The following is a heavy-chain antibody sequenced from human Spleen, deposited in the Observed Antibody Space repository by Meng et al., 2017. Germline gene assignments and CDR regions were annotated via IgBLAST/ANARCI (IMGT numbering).Heavy chain of an antibody. J-gene: IGHJ4*02. Sequence: GSSLMISCAASGFTFSSYAMHWVRQAPGKGLEWVAVISYDGSNKYYADSVKGRFTMSRDNAQNSLFLQMNSLRAEDTGVYYCVGEGCSTNSCEGLWWGQGTLVTVSS. V-gene: IGHV3-30*04. CDR3: VGEGCSTNSCEGLW. CDR1: GFTFSSYA. CDR2: ISYDGSNK. D-gene: IGHD2-2*01.